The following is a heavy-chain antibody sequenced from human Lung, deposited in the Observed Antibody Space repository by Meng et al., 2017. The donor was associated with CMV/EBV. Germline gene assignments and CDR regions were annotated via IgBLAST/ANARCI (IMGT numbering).Heavy chain of an antibody. J-gene: IGHJ5*01. CDR2: ISATSTAI. Sequence: GGSLRLXCSASGFNFKIYTMKWVRQAPGKGLEWVSSISATSTAIYYADSVKGRFTISRDNAKNSLFLQMNSLGAEDTAMYYCARAAVFEKIVVVPTAIGSWXRGTLVTVSS. CDR1: GFNFKIYT. V-gene: IGHV3-21*06. D-gene: IGHD2-2*01. CDR3: ARAAVFEKIVVVPTAIGS.